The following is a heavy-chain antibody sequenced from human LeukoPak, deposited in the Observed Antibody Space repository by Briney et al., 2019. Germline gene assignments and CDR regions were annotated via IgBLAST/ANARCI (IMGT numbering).Heavy chain of an antibody. V-gene: IGHV3-21*01. Sequence: PGGSLRLSCAASGFTFSSYSMNWVRQAPGKGLEWVSSISSSSSYIYYADSVKGRFTISRDNAKNSLYLQMNSLRAEDTAVYYCARRVHSSSWSSYFDYWGQETLVTVSS. CDR1: GFTFSSYS. D-gene: IGHD6-13*01. CDR3: ARRVHSSSWSSYFDY. J-gene: IGHJ4*02. CDR2: ISSSSSYI.